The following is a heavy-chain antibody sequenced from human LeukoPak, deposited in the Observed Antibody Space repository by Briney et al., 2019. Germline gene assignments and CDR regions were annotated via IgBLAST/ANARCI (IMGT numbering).Heavy chain of an antibody. CDR1: GGSISSYY. D-gene: IGHD6-13*01. J-gene: IGHJ3*02. CDR3: ARDRGIAAAGTDDAFDI. V-gene: IGHV4-4*07. CDR2: IYTSGST. Sequence: SETMSLTCTVSGGSISSYYWSWLRQPAGKGLEWIGRIYTSGSTNYNPSLKSRVTMSVDTSKNQFSLKLSSVTAADTAVYHCARDRGIAAAGTDDAFDIWGQGTMVTVSS.